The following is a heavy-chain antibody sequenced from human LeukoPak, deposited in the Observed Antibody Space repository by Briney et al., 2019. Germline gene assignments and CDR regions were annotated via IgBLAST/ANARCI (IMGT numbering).Heavy chain of an antibody. CDR2: ISAYNGNT. CDR3: ARDSDGSGSYYYYYYYYMDV. J-gene: IGHJ6*03. CDR1: GYTFTSYG. V-gene: IGHV1-18*01. D-gene: IGHD3-10*01. Sequence: ASVKVSCKASGYTFTSYGISWVRQAPGQGREWMGWISAYNGNTNYAQKLQGRVTMTTDTSTSTAYMELKSLRSDDTAVYYCARDSDGSGSYYYYYYYYMDVWGKGTTVTVSS.